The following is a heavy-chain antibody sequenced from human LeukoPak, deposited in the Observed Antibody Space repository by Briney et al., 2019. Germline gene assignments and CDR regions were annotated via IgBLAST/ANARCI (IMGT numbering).Heavy chain of an antibody. CDR3: ARSMANYYDSSGYYFP. Sequence: RGASVKVFCKASGGTFSSYAISWVRQAPGQGLEWMGRIIPILGIANYAQKFQGRVTITADKSTSTAYMELSSLRSEDTAVYYCARSMANYYDSSGYYFPWGQGTLVTVSS. V-gene: IGHV1-69*04. CDR2: IIPILGIA. D-gene: IGHD3-22*01. J-gene: IGHJ5*02. CDR1: GGTFSSYA.